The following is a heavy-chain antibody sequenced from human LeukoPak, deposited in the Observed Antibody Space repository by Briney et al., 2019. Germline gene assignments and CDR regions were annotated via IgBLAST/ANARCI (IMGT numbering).Heavy chain of an antibody. Sequence: GGSLRLSCAASGFSFSSYDMSWVRQAPGKGLEWVSGIRTSGDSTYYADSVKGRFTTSRDNSRDTLNLQMNSLRAEDTAVYYCAKGLFDSSGYSEHFDYWGQGTQVTASS. CDR3: AKGLFDSSGYSEHFDY. CDR2: IRTSGDST. CDR1: GFSFSSYD. V-gene: IGHV3-23*01. D-gene: IGHD3-22*01. J-gene: IGHJ4*02.